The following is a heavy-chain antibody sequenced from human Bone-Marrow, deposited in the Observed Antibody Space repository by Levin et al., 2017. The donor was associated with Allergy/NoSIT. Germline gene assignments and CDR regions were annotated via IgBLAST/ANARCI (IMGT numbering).Heavy chain of an antibody. J-gene: IGHJ5*02. CDR2: INSDGSST. CDR3: ARGLAAHVYNWFDP. D-gene: IGHD6-19*01. Sequence: GESLKISCAASGFTFSSYWMHWVRQAPGKGLVWVSRINSDGSSTSYADSVKGRFTISRDNAKNTLYLQMNSLRAEDTAVYYCARGLAAHVYNWFDPWGQGTLVTVSS. CDR1: GFTFSSYW. V-gene: IGHV3-74*01.